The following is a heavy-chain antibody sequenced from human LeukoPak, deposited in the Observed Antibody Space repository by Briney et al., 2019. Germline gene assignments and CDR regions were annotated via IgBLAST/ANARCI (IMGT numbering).Heavy chain of an antibody. CDR2: IYYSGST. J-gene: IGHJ5*02. V-gene: IGHV4-59*01. CDR3: ALASPAAAGRGNWFDP. CDR1: GGSISSYY. D-gene: IGHD6-13*01. Sequence: SETLSLTCTVSGGSISSYYWSWIRQPPGKGLEWIGYIYYSGSTNYNPSLKSRVTISVDTSKNQFSLNLSSVTAADTAVYYCALASPAAAGRGNWFDPWGQGTLVTVSS.